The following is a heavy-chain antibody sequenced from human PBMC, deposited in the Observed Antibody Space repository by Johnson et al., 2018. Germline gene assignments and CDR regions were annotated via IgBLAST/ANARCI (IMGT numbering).Heavy chain of an antibody. D-gene: IGHD2-15*01. Sequence: VQLVESGGGVVQPGRSLRLSCAASGFTFSSYGMHWVRQAPGKGLGWVAVIWYDGSNKYYADSVKGRFTISRDNSKNTLYLQMNSLRAEDTAVYYCAKRWLGYIQHWGQGTLVTVSA. CDR3: AKRWLGYIQH. V-gene: IGHV3-33*06. CDR1: GFTFSSYG. CDR2: IWYDGSNK. J-gene: IGHJ1*01.